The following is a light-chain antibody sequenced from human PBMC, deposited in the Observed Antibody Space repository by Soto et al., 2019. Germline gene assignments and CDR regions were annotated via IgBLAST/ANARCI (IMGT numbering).Light chain of an antibody. Sequence: QSALTQPASVSGSPGQSITISCTGTEVGAHRFVSWYQQVPGTAPKLLIYEVIKRPSGISPRFSGSKAGNTASLTISGLHADDEADYFCSTYTSASTSFGGGTKVTVL. J-gene: IGLJ2*01. CDR3: STYTSASTS. CDR2: EVI. CDR1: EVGAHRF. V-gene: IGLV2-14*01.